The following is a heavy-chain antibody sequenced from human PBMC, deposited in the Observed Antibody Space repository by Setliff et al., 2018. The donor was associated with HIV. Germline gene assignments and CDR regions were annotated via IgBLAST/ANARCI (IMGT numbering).Heavy chain of an antibody. CDR3: ATYHYYDSSAYYIDLYYLDY. Sequence: SVKVSCKTSGGTFRTSVISWVRQAPGQGLEWVGGILPFLGMGDFAQKFQGRVTITADESTSTAYMELSSLRSDDTAVYYCATYHYYDSSAYYIDLYYLDYWGQGTLVTVSS. CDR1: GGTFRTSV. D-gene: IGHD3-22*01. J-gene: IGHJ4*02. V-gene: IGHV1-69*10. CDR2: ILPFLGMG.